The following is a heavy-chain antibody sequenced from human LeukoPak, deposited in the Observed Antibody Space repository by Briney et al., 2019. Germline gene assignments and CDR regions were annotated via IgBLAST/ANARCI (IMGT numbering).Heavy chain of an antibody. Sequence: PGGSLRLSCAASGFTFSSYAMHWVRQPPGKGLEWVSGISWNSGSIGYADSVKGRFTISRDNAENSLYLQMNSLRAEDTALYYCAKGSYYGMDVWGQGTTVTVSS. D-gene: IGHD6-19*01. CDR2: ISWNSGSI. CDR3: AKGSYYGMDV. CDR1: GFTFSSYA. V-gene: IGHV3-9*01. J-gene: IGHJ6*02.